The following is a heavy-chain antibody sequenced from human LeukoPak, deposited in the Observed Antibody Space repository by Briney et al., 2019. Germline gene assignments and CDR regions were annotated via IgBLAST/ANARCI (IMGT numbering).Heavy chain of an antibody. V-gene: IGHV4-39*01. J-gene: IGHJ4*02. CDR2: INYSGST. Sequence: SETLSLTCTVSGGSISSSSYYWGWIRQPPGKGLEWIGSINYSGSTRYNPSLKSRVAISVDTSKNQFPLRLSSVTAADTAVYYCARGYYGSGSYSYYFDYWGQGTPVTVSS. D-gene: IGHD3-10*01. CDR3: ARGYYGSGSYSYYFDY. CDR1: GGSISSSSYY.